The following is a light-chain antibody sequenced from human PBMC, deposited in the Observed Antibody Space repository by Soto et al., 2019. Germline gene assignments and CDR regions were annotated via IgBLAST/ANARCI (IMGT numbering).Light chain of an antibody. J-gene: IGKJ1*01. Sequence: EIVLTQSPDTLSVSPGERATLSCRASQSVSTSYLAWYQQKPGQAPRLLISGASSRAAGIPDRFSASGSGTDFTLTIHRLEPEDFAVYFCQHYGGSPGTFGQGTKVEI. CDR3: QHYGGSPGT. V-gene: IGKV3-20*01. CDR2: GAS. CDR1: QSVSTSY.